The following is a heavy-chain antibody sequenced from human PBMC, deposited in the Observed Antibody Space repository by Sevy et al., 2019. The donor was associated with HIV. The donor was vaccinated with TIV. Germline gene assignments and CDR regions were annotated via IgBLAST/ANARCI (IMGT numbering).Heavy chain of an antibody. CDR3: ARAAAGNYYYYGMDV. CDR1: GFTFSSYS. J-gene: IGHJ6*02. Sequence: GGSLRLSCAASGFTFSSYSMNWVRQAPGKGLEWVSSISSSSSYIYYADSVKGRFTISRDNAKNSLYLQMNSLRAEDTAVYYSARAAAGNYYYYGMDVWGQGTTVTVSS. CDR2: ISSSSSYI. V-gene: IGHV3-21*01. D-gene: IGHD6-13*01.